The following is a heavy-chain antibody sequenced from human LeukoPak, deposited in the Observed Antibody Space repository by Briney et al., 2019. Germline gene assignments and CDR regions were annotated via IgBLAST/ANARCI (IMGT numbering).Heavy chain of an antibody. D-gene: IGHD2-21*01. J-gene: IGHJ3*02. CDR1: GFTFSNYT. V-gene: IGHV3-21*01. CDR2: ISGSSNYI. CDR3: ARDESGDNAAFDI. Sequence: GGSLRLSCAASGFTFSNYTMDWVRMAPGKVLEWVSSISGSSNYIYYADSVKGRSTISRDNAKNSLYLQMNSLRVEDTAVYYCARDESGDNAAFDIWGQGTMVTVSS.